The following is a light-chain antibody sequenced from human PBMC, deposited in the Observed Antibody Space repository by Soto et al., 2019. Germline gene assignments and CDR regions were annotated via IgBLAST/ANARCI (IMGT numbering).Light chain of an antibody. CDR1: QSISSY. CDR3: QQSYSTPLT. V-gene: IGKV1-39*01. CDR2: AAS. Sequence: DIQMTQSPSSLSASVGDRVTITCRASQSISSYLNLYQQKPGKAPKLLIYAASSFQSGVPPRFSGSGSGTDFTLTISSLQPEDFETYYCQQSYSTPLTFGGGTKVEIK. J-gene: IGKJ4*01.